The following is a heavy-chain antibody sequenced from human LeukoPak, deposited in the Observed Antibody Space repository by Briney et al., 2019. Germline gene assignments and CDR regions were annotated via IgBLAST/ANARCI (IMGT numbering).Heavy chain of an antibody. J-gene: IGHJ5*02. CDR1: GFTFDDYA. CDR2: ISWNSGSI. CDR3: AKDKVAFRTNWFDP. V-gene: IGHV3-9*01. Sequence: GGSLRLSCAASGFTFDDYAMHWVRQAPGKGQEWVSGISWNSGSIGYADSVKGRFTISRDNAKNSLYLQMNSLRAEDTALYYCAKDKVAFRTNWFDPWGQGTLVTVSS. D-gene: IGHD1/OR15-1a*01.